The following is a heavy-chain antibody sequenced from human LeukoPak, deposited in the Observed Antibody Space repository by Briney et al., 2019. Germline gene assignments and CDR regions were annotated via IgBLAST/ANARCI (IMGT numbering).Heavy chain of an antibody. CDR1: GFTFSSYS. V-gene: IGHV3-48*01. Sequence: GGSLRLSCAASGFTFSSYSMNWVRQAPGKGLEWVSYISSSSSTIFYADSVKGRFTISRDNAKNSLYLQMNSLRAEDTAVYYCARDQAGEERDYWGQGTLVTVSS. CDR2: ISSSSSTI. CDR3: ARDQAGEERDY. D-gene: IGHD7-27*01. J-gene: IGHJ4*02.